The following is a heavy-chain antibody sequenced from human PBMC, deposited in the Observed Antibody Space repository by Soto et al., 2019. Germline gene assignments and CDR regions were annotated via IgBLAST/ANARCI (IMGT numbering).Heavy chain of an antibody. J-gene: IGHJ4*02. Sequence: QVQLQESGPGLVKPSDTLSLTCAVSGYSISSSNWWGWIRQPPGKGLEWIGYIYYSGSTYYNPSXXXXXXXSXXXXXNXFXLXXXXVTAVDTAVXXXXRGQLLPDYWGQGTLVTVSS. V-gene: IGHV4-28*03. CDR1: GYSISSSNW. D-gene: IGHD2-15*01. CDR2: IYYSGST. CDR3: XRGQLLPDY.